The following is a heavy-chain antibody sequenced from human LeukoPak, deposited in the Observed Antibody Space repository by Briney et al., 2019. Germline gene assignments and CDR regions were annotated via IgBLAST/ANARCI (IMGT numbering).Heavy chain of an antibody. CDR2: IYYSGTT. V-gene: IGHV4-39*01. CDR3: ASLRVLLHNWNYGVGAFDI. D-gene: IGHD1-7*01. CDR1: GASISSSGYY. Sequence: PSETLSLTCTVSGASISSSGYYWGWIRQPPGKGLEWIESIYYSGTTYYNPSLKSRVTISVDTSKNQFSLRLNSVTAADTAVYYCASLRVLLHNWNYGVGAFDIWGQGTMVTVSS. J-gene: IGHJ3*02.